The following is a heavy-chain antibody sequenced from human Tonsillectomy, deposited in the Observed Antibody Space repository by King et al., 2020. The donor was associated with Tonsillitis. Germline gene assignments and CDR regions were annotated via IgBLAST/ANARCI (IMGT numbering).Heavy chain of an antibody. Sequence: MQLVQSGAEVKKPGESLKISCQGSAYSFADHWVAWVRQMPGKGLEWMGLIFPGDSDIKYSPSFQGQVTISADRSISTAYLHRTSLKASDTAVYYCSTLTRLLPHGAFDVWGQGTMVTVSS. J-gene: IGHJ3*01. CDR3: STLTRLLPHGAFDV. V-gene: IGHV5-51*01. CDR2: IFPGDSDI. D-gene: IGHD3-22*01. CDR1: AYSFADHW.